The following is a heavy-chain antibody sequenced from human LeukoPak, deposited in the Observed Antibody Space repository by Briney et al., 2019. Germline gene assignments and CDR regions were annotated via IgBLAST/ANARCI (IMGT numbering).Heavy chain of an antibody. J-gene: IGHJ4*02. CDR2: INSDGSST. D-gene: IGHD4-17*01. CDR3: AREGRIDYGDFIFDY. V-gene: IGHV3-74*01. CDR1: GFTFSSYW. Sequence: GGSLRLSCAASGFTFSSYWMHWVRQAPGKGLVWVSRINSDGSSTSYADSVKGRFTISRDNAKNTLYLQMNSLRAEDTAVYYCAREGRIDYGDFIFDYWGQGTLATVSS.